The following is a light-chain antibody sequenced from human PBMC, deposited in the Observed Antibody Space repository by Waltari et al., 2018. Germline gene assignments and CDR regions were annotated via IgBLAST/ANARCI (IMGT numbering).Light chain of an antibody. CDR1: QSVSSN. V-gene: IGKV3-15*01. CDR2: GAS. Sequence: EIVMTQSPGTLSVSPGEGATLSCRASQSVSSNVAWYQQRPGQAPRLLIFGASTRATGIPARFSGSESGTEFPLTISSLQSEDSAVYFCQQYTTLPLTFGGGTKVEI. J-gene: IGKJ4*01. CDR3: QQYTTLPLT.